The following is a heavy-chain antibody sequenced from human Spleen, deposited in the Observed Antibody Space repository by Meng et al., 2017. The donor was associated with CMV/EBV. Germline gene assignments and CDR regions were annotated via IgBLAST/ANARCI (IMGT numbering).Heavy chain of an antibody. CDR3: ARGVSYCSGGSCYVGYYYYGMDV. Sequence: ASVKVSCKASGYTFTSYGISWVRQAPGQGLEWMGWISAYNGNTNYAQKLQGRVTMTTDTSTSTAYMELSSLRSEDTAVYYCARGVSYCSGGSCYVGYYYYGMDVWGQGTTVTVSS. J-gene: IGHJ6*02. V-gene: IGHV1-18*01. CDR1: GYTFTSYG. D-gene: IGHD2-15*01. CDR2: ISAYNGNT.